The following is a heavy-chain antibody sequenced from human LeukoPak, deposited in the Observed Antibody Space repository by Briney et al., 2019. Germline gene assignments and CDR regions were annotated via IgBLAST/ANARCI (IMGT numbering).Heavy chain of an antibody. V-gene: IGHV3-7*01. CDR2: IEQDGSEK. J-gene: IGHJ4*02. CDR1: GFTFSSYW. Sequence: GGSLRLSCAASGFTFSSYWMSWVRQAPGKGLEWVANIEQDGSEKYYVDSVKGRFTISRDNAKNSLYLQMNSLRAEDTAVYYCARDSSSWYDEDVTDYWGQGTLVTVSS. D-gene: IGHD6-13*01. CDR3: ARDSSSWYDEDVTDY.